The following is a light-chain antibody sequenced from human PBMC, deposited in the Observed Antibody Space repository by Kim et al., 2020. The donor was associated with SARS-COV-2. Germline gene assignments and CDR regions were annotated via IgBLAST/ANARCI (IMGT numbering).Light chain of an antibody. CDR3: QAWDRSTWV. Sequence: SVSPGQTASITCSGDKLGDKYASWYQQKPGQSPLLVIFEDRKRPSGIPERFSGSNSGNTATLTISGTQAMDEAEYYCQAWDRSTWVFGGGTKLTVL. CDR2: EDR. J-gene: IGLJ3*02. CDR1: KLGDKY. V-gene: IGLV3-1*01.